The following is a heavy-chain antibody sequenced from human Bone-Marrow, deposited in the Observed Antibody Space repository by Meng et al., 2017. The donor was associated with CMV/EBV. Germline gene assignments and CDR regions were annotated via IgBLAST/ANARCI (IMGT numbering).Heavy chain of an antibody. CDR2: LYYNGDT. D-gene: IGHD2/OR15-2a*01. CDR1: GGPISSNYY. Sequence: QLQRSGPGLVKPSGTLSLTCTVSGGPISSNYYWGWIRQSPGKGLEWIGSLYYNGDTYYNPSLKSRVTLSVDTSKNQFSLKLNSVIAADTAVYYCAQRIYIDSYYFDSWGQGTLVTVSS. V-gene: IGHV4-39*07. J-gene: IGHJ4*02. CDR3: AQRIYIDSYYFDS.